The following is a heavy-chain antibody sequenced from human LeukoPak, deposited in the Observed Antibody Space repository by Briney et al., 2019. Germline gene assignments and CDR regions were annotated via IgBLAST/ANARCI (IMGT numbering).Heavy chain of an antibody. Sequence: GRSLRLSCAASGFTFDDYAMHWVRQAPGKGLEWVSGISWNSGSIGCADSVKGRFTISRDNAKNSLYLQMNSLRAEDTALYYCAKGATGYWYFDLWGRGTLVTVSS. CDR3: AKGATGYWYFDL. D-gene: IGHD3-16*01. CDR2: ISWNSGSI. CDR1: GFTFDDYA. V-gene: IGHV3-9*01. J-gene: IGHJ2*01.